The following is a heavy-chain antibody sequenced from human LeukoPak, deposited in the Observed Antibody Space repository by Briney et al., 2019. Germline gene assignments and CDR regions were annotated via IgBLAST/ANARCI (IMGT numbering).Heavy chain of an antibody. Sequence: SETLSLTCTVSGGSISSSSYYWGWIRQPPGKGLEWIGSIYYSGSTYYDPSLKSRVTISVDTSKNQFSLKLSSVTAADTAVYYCARVRSGFWSGYYDLYYFDYWGQGTLVTVSS. CDR1: GGSISSSSYY. CDR3: ARVRSGFWSGYYDLYYFDY. J-gene: IGHJ4*02. D-gene: IGHD3-3*01. CDR2: IYYSGST. V-gene: IGHV4-39*07.